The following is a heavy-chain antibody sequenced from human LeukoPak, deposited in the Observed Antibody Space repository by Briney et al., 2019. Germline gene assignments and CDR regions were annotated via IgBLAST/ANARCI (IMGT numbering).Heavy chain of an antibody. D-gene: IGHD3-10*01. CDR3: ARDPISMVANAQTFDY. J-gene: IGHJ4*02. Sequence: KASETLSLTCTVSGGSISSYYWSWIRQPPGKGLEWSGEINHSGSTNYNPSLKSRVTISVDTSKNQFSLKLSSVTAADTAVYYCARDPISMVANAQTFDYWGQGTLVTVSS. V-gene: IGHV4-34*01. CDR2: INHSGST. CDR1: GGSISSYY.